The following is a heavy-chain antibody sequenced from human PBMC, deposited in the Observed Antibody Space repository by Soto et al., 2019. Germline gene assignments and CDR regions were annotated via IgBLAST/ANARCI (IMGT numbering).Heavy chain of an antibody. CDR2: ISGSGGST. J-gene: IGHJ5*02. V-gene: IGHV3-23*01. CDR3: AKDLIPGYYDSSGYPPP. D-gene: IGHD3-22*01. Sequence: GSLRLSCAASGFTFSSYAMSWVRQAPGKGLEWVSAISGSGGSTYYADSVKGQFTISRDNSKNTLYLQMNSLRAEDTAVYYCAKDLIPGYYDSSGYPPPWGQGTLVTVSS. CDR1: GFTFSSYA.